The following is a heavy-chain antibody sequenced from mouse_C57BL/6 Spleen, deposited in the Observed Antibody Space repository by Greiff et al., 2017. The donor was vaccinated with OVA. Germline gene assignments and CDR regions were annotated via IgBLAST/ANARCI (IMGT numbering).Heavy chain of an antibody. V-gene: IGHV3-6*01. J-gene: IGHJ2*01. CDR3: AKTPFITTVVEPYYFDY. CDR1: GYSITSGYY. CDR2: ISYDGSN. D-gene: IGHD1-1*01. Sequence: VQLQQSGPGLVKPSQSLSLTCSVTGYSITSGYYWNWIRQFPGNKLEWMGYISYDGSNNYNPSLKNRISITRDTSKNQFFLKLNSVTTEDTATYYCAKTPFITTVVEPYYFDYWGQGTTLTVSS.